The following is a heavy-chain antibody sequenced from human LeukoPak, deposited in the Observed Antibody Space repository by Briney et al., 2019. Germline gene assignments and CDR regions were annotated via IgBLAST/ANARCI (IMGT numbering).Heavy chain of an antibody. V-gene: IGHV4-59*01. CDR3: ARTGSTVTMLYPFDH. CDR2: IYYSGST. Sequence: PSETLTLTCTVSGGSIRSYYWSWIRQPPGKGLEWIGYIYYSGSTNYNPSLKSRVSISVDTSKNQFSLKLSSVTAADTAVYYCARTGSTVTMLYPFDHWGQGTLVTVSS. J-gene: IGHJ4*02. D-gene: IGHD4-17*01. CDR1: GGSIRSYY.